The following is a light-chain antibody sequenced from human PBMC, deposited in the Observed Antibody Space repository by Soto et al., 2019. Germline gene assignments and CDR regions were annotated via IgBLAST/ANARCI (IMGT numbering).Light chain of an antibody. J-gene: IGLJ2*01. Sequence: QSVLTQPPSVSAAPGQKVTISCSGSSSNIGNNYLSWYQQLPGTAPQLLIYDNNKRPSGIPDRFSGSKSGTSATLGITGLQTGDDADYDCGTLDSSLSAVVFGGGTKLTVL. CDR2: DNN. V-gene: IGLV1-51*01. CDR1: SSNIGNNY. CDR3: GTLDSSLSAVV.